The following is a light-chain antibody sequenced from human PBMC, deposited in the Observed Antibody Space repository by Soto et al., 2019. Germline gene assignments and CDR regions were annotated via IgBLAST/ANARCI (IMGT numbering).Light chain of an antibody. CDR2: EDS. Sequence: DIVMTQTPLSLSVTPGQPASISCKSSQTLLRSDGKTYLYWYLQKPGQPPQLLISEDSNRFSGXXXXXXGXXXGXXXXXXXXXVXAEXXXXYXCXXSIRLPYTFGQGTKLEIK. V-gene: IGKV2D-29*01. CDR1: QTLLRSDGKTY. J-gene: IGKJ2*01. CDR3: XXSIRLPYT.